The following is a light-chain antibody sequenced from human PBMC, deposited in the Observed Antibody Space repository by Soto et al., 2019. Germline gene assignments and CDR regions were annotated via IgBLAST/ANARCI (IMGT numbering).Light chain of an antibody. CDR2: KAS. CDR1: QSISSW. Sequence: DIQMTQSPSTLSASVGDRVTITCRASQSISSWLAWYQQKPGKAPKLLIYKASSLESGVPSRFSGSGSGSEFTLTISSLQPDDFATYYCQHYNSYLYTFVQGTKLEIK. V-gene: IGKV1-5*03. J-gene: IGKJ2*01. CDR3: QHYNSYLYT.